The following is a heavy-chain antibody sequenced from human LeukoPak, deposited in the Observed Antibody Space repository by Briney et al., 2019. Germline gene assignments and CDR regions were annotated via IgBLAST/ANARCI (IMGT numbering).Heavy chain of an antibody. CDR2: INEGSTYP. J-gene: IGHJ6*04. Sequence: PGGSLRLSCAASGFSFSSYSMNWVRQAPGKGLEWVSYINEGSTYPYYAKSVKGRFTISRDNAKNSLYLQMNSLRGEDTAVYYCARDDAATARASGMDVWGKGTTVTVSS. D-gene: IGHD6-6*01. CDR1: GFSFSSYS. V-gene: IGHV3-21*01. CDR3: ARDDAATARASGMDV.